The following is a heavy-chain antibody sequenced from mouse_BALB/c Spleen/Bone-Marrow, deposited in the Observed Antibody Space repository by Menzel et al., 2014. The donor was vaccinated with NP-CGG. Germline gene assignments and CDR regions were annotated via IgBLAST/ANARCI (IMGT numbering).Heavy chain of an antibody. CDR2: IDISDSYT. Sequence: QVQLQQPGAELVMPGASAKMSCKASGHTFTDHWMHWVKQRPGQGLEWIGAIDISDSYTTYNQKFKGKATLTVDESSSTAYMQLSRLTSEDSAVYYCARGGANVDYWGQGTTLTVSS. CDR1: GHTFTDHW. CDR3: ARGGANVDY. V-gene: IGHV1-69*01. J-gene: IGHJ2*01.